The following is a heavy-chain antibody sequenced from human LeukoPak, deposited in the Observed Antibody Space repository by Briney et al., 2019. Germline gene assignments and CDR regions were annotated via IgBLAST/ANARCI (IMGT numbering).Heavy chain of an antibody. CDR1: GFTSSSYS. CDR3: ARDECSSTSCPTGY. CDR2: ISSSSSYI. V-gene: IGHV3-21*01. D-gene: IGHD2-2*01. J-gene: IGHJ4*02. Sequence: GGSLRLSCAASGFTSSSYSMNWVRQAPGKGLEWVSSISSSSSYIYYADSVKGRFTISRDNAKNSLYLQMNSLRAEDTAVYYCARDECSSTSCPTGYWGQGTLVTVSS.